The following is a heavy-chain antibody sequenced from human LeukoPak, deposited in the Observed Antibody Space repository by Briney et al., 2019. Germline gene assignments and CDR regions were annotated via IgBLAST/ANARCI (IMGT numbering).Heavy chain of an antibody. D-gene: IGHD6-13*01. V-gene: IGHV3-48*03. CDR2: ISSSGSTK. CDR3: ARIGQQLAFDY. CDR1: GFTFSSYE. Sequence: GGSLRLSCAASGFTFSSYEMNWVRQAPGKGLEWVSYISSSGSTKYHADSVKGRFTISRDNAKNSLYLQMNGLRAEDTAVYYCARIGQQLAFDYWGQGALVTVSS. J-gene: IGHJ4*02.